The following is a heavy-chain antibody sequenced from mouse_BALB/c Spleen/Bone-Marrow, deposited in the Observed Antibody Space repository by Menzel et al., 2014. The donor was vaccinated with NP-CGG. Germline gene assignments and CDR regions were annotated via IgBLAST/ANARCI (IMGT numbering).Heavy chain of an antibody. D-gene: IGHD2-4*01. V-gene: IGHV5-6-3*01. CDR1: GFTFSSYG. Sequence: EVKLMESGGGLVQPGGSLKISCAASGFTFSSYGMSWVRQTPDKRLDLVATINSNGGSTYYPDSVKGRFTISRDNAKNTLYLQMSSLESEDTAMYYCARDNYYDYDGFAYWGRGTLVTVSA. CDR3: ARDNYYDYDGFAY. CDR2: INSNGGST. J-gene: IGHJ3*01.